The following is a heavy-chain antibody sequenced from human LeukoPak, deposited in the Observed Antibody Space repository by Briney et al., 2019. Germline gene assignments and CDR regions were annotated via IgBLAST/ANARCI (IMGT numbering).Heavy chain of an antibody. CDR3: ARVGGSDGYPYYFDY. D-gene: IGHD5-24*01. CDR1: GFTFSSYW. Sequence: GGSLRLSCAASGFTFSSYWMHWVRQAPGKGPVWVSRINSDGSSTSYADSVKGRFTISRDNAKNTLYLQMNSLRAEDTAVYYCARVGGSDGYPYYFDYWGQGTLVTVSS. CDR2: INSDGSST. J-gene: IGHJ4*02. V-gene: IGHV3-74*01.